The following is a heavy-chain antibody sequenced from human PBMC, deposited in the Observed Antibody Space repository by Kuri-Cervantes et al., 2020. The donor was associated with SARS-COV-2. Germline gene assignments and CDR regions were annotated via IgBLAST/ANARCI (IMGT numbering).Heavy chain of an antibody. D-gene: IGHD3-22*01. Sequence: GESLKISCAAPGFTFSSYAMSWVRQAPGKGLEWVSAVSVSGGNTYYADSVKGRFTISRDNSKNTLYPQMSSLRAEDTAVYYCAKVTRSGYFPFAFDIWGQGTMVTVSS. V-gene: IGHV3-23*01. CDR3: AKVTRSGYFPFAFDI. CDR1: GFTFSSYA. J-gene: IGHJ3*02. CDR2: VSVSGGNT.